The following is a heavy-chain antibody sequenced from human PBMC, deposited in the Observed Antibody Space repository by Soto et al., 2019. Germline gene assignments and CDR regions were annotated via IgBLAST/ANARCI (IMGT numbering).Heavy chain of an antibody. CDR1: CGSISRGVYY. V-gene: IGHV4-31*03. CDR2: LYSSGST. J-gene: IGHJ3*02. D-gene: IGHD5-12*01. CDR3: VKGIIVGATSAFEI. Sequence: QVPLQESGPGLVKPSQTLSLTCTVSCGSISRGVYYWRWIRQHPGQGLEWIGYLYSSGSTYYNPSLKSRVTISVDTAKNQYSLKTSFVIDADMVEYDCVKGIIVGATSAFEICFQGTMVSVSS.